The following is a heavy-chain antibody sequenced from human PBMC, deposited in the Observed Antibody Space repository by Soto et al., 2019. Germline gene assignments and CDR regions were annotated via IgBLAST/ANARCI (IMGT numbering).Heavy chain of an antibody. CDR2: ISSSSSYI. Sequence: GGSLRLSCAASGFTFSSYSMNWVRQAPGKGLEWVSSISSSSSYIYYADSVKGRFTISRDNAKNSLYLQMNSLRAEDTAVYYCARLDYGDYALEFMDVWGKGTTVTVSS. V-gene: IGHV3-21*01. J-gene: IGHJ6*03. CDR3: ARLDYGDYALEFMDV. CDR1: GFTFSSYS. D-gene: IGHD4-17*01.